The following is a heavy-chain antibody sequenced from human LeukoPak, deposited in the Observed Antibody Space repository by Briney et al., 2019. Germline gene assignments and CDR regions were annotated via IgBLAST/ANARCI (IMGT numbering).Heavy chain of an antibody. CDR1: GFTFSSYS. V-gene: IGHV3-21*01. CDR2: VSSSSSYI. Sequence: GGSLRLSCAASGFTFSSYSMNWVRQAPGKGLEWVSSVSSSSSYIYYADSVKGRFTISRDNAKNSLYLQMNSLRAEDTAVYYCARRYSGYDSGWFDPWGQGTLVTVSS. D-gene: IGHD5-12*01. J-gene: IGHJ5*02. CDR3: ARRYSGYDSGWFDP.